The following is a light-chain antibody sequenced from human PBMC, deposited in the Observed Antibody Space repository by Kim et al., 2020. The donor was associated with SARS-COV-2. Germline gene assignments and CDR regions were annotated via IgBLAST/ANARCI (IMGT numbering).Light chain of an antibody. J-gene: IGLJ1*01. V-gene: IGLV4-69*02. CDR3: QTWGTGIRV. CDR1: SGNSTYT. Sequence: ASVKLTCTLSSGNSTYTIAWHQQQPEKGPRYLMKVNNDGSHSKGDGIPDRFSGSSSGAERYLTISSLQSEDEGDYYCQTWGTGIRVFGTGTKVTVL. CDR2: VNNDGSH.